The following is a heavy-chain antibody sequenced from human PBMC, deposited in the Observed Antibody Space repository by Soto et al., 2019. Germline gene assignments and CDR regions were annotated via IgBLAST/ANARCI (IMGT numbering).Heavy chain of an antibody. CDR2: IRSKAYGGTT. D-gene: IGHD3-3*01. V-gene: IGHV3-49*03. CDR3: TRDRPEYYDFWSAPGDYYYGMDV. J-gene: IGHJ6*02. Sequence: GGSLRLSCTASGFTFGDYAMSWFRQAPGKGLEWVGFIRSKAYGGTTEYAASVKGRFTISRDDSKSIAYLQMNSLKTEDTAVYYCTRDRPEYYDFWSAPGDYYYGMDVWGQGTTVTVS. CDR1: GFTFGDYA.